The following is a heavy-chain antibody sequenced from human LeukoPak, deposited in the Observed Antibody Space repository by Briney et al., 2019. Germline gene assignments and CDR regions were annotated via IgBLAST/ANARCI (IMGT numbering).Heavy chain of an antibody. D-gene: IGHD5-12*01. J-gene: IGHJ5*02. V-gene: IGHV4-38-2*02. Sequence: ASETLSLTCTVSGYSISSGYYWGWIRQPPGKGLEWIGSIYHSGSTYYNPSLKSRVTISVDTSKNQFSLKLSSVTAADTAVYYCARDGYYPWGQGTLVTVSS. CDR2: IYHSGST. CDR1: GYSISSGYY. CDR3: ARDGYYP.